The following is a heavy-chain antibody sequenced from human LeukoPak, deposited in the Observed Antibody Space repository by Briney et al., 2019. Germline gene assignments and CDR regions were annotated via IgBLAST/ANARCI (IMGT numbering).Heavy chain of an antibody. CDR2: ISGSGGST. J-gene: IGHJ4*02. V-gene: IGHV3-23*01. D-gene: IGHD6-19*01. CDR1: GFTFSSYA. CDR3: AKGRQWLVLIDY. Sequence: GGSLRLSRAASGFTFSSYAMSWVRQAPGKGLEWVSAISGSGGSTYYADSVKGRFTISRDNSKNTLYLQMNSLRAEDTAVYYCAKGRQWLVLIDYWGQGTLVTVSS.